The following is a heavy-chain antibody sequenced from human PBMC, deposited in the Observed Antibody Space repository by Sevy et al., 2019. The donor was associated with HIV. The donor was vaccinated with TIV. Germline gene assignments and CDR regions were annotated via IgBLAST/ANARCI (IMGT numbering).Heavy chain of an antibody. Sequence: GGSLRLSCAASGFTFSTYSMNWVRQAPGKGLEWVSSISSSSNYIYYADSLKGRFTISRDNAKNSLYLQMNSLRADDTAVYYCARDGARITMVQGVMAYYHGMDVWGQGTTVTFSS. CDR2: ISSSSNYI. CDR3: ARDGARITMVQGVMAYYHGMDV. V-gene: IGHV3-21*01. J-gene: IGHJ6*02. CDR1: GFTFSTYS. D-gene: IGHD3-10*01.